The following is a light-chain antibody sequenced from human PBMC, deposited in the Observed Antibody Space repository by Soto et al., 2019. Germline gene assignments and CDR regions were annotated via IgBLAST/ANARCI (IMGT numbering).Light chain of an antibody. Sequence: DNNFSQSPSFVSASVLDRVTIPCRASQGIRTNLAWYQQKPGKATKLLIYAASTLQSGVPSRFSGSGSETEFSLTIRALQPEDFATYYCQQLSRYPLTFGGGTKVDIK. CDR2: AAS. V-gene: IGKV1-9*01. CDR1: QGIRTN. CDR3: QQLSRYPLT. J-gene: IGKJ4*01.